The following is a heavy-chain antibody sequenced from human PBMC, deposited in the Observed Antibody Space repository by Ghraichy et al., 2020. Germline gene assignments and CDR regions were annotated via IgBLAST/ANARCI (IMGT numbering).Heavy chain of an antibody. V-gene: IGHV4-34*01. D-gene: IGHD1-1*01. Sequence: SETLSLTCAADGGSFRGYYWHWVRQSPGKGLEWIGEISHSGSTDYNPSLKSRVTISVDTSKNEFSLKMTSVTAADTAIYYCARGNPTMNDYFDFWGKGTLVTVSS. CDR2: ISHSGST. CDR1: GGSFRGYY. CDR3: ARGNPTMNDYFDF. J-gene: IGHJ4*02.